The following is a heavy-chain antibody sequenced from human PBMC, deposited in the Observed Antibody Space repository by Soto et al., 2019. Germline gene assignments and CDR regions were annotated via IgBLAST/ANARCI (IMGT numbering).Heavy chain of an antibody. D-gene: IGHD3-16*01. Sequence: GGSLRLSCAASGFTFDDYAMHWVRQAPGKGLEWVSGISWNSGSVGYADSVKGRFTISRDNAKNSLYLQMNSLRAEDTALYYCAKDISMITFGSYGMDVWGQGTTVTVSS. V-gene: IGHV3-9*01. J-gene: IGHJ6*02. CDR3: AKDISMITFGSYGMDV. CDR1: GFTFDDYA. CDR2: ISWNSGSV.